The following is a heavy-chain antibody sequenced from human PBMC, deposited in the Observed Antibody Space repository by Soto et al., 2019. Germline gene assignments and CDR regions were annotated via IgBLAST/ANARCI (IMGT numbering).Heavy chain of an antibody. D-gene: IGHD3-10*01. Sequence: QVQLVQSGAEVKSAGSSVKVSCKASGDTFNFYSINWVRQAPGLGLEWVGRVNPILSMSNYAQRFQGRVTMTADKSTGTAYMELRSLRSEDTAIYYWASNYGSGYRAFASWGQGALVTVSS. CDR3: ASNYGSGYRAFAS. CDR2: VNPILSMS. CDR1: GDTFNFYS. J-gene: IGHJ4*02. V-gene: IGHV1-69*02.